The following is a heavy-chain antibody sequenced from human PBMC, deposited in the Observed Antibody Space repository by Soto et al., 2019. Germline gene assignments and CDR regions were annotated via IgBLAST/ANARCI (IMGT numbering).Heavy chain of an antibody. Sequence: GESLKMSCKASGYSFTSYWIGWVRQMPGKGLEWMGIIYPGDSDTRYSPSFQGQVTISADKSITTAYLRWSSLKASDTATYYCARPIVGAFYGMDAWGQGTTLTVSS. V-gene: IGHV5-51*01. J-gene: IGHJ6*02. CDR1: GYSFTSYW. D-gene: IGHD1-26*01. CDR2: IYPGDSDT. CDR3: ARPIVGAFYGMDA.